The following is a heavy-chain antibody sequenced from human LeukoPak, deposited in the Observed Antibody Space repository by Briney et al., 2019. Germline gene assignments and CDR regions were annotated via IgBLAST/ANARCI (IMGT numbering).Heavy chain of an antibody. J-gene: IGHJ5*02. CDR1: GFTFSSYG. D-gene: IGHD3-3*01. CDR3: AKAPEPYYDSSS. V-gene: IGHV3-30*02. Sequence: GSLRLSCAASGFTFSSYGMHWVRQAPGKGLEWVAFIRYDGSNKYYADSVKGRFTISRDNSKNTLYLQMNSLRAEDTAMYYCAKAPEPYYDSSSWGQGTLVTVSS. CDR2: IRYDGSNK.